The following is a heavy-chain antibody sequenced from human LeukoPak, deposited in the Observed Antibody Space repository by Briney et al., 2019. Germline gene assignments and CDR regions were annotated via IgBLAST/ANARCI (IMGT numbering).Heavy chain of an antibody. CDR1: GFTFRDYA. CDR3: ATVRDRGYYFNY. Sequence: GGSLRLSCAASGFTFRDYAIHWVRQAPGKGLQWVAFISYDESDKFYADSVKGRFTLSRDNSKNTVYLQMNSLRAEDTAVYYCATVRDRGYYFNYWGQGTLVTVSS. V-gene: IGHV3-30*04. J-gene: IGHJ4*02. D-gene: IGHD3-22*01. CDR2: ISYDESDK.